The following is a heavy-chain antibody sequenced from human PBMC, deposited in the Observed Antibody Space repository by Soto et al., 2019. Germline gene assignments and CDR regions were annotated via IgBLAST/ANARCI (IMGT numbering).Heavy chain of an antibody. V-gene: IGHV3-23*01. CDR3: AKEDTSSGSLDY. D-gene: IGHD6-19*01. J-gene: IGHJ4*02. CDR2: ISDSGATT. Sequence: WWSLRLSCSASVFPFGDNAMSWVRQAPGKGLEWVSGISDSGATTYYADSVRGRFTTSRDNSKNTLYLQMKSLRAEDSASYYCAKEDTSSGSLDYWGQGALVTVSS. CDR1: VFPFGDNA.